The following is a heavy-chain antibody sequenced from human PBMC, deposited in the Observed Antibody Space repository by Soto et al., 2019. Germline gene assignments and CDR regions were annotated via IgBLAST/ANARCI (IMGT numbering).Heavy chain of an antibody. CDR1: GGTFSSYA. V-gene: IGHV1-69*01. Sequence: QGQLVQSGAEVKKPGSSVKVSCKASGGTFSSYAIRWVRQAPGQGLDWMGGIIPIFGTANYAQKFQGRVTITADESTSTAYIELSSLSSEDTAVYYCARGRSGDYGGGNDYWGQGTLVTVSS. CDR2: IIPIFGTA. D-gene: IGHD4-17*01. CDR3: ARGRSGDYGGGNDY. J-gene: IGHJ4*02.